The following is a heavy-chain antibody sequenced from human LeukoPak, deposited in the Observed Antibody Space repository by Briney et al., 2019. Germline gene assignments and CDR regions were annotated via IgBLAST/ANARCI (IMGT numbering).Heavy chain of an antibody. Sequence: GASVKVSRKASGYTFTSYDINWVRQATGQGLEWMGWMNPNSGNTGYAPKFRGRVNMTRNTSISTAYMELSSLRSEDTAVYYCARGGESGGAGDYWGQGTLVTVSS. CDR2: MNPNSGNT. CDR1: GYTFTSYD. J-gene: IGHJ4*02. CDR3: ARGGESGGAGDY. D-gene: IGHD3-3*01. V-gene: IGHV1-8*01.